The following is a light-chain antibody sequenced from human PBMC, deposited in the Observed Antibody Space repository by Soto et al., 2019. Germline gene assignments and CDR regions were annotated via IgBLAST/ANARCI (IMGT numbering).Light chain of an antibody. CDR2: KVS. CDR1: QSLVHNDGNTY. Sequence: DIVMTQPPLSSPVTLGQAASSSCRSSQSLVHNDGNTYLSWFQQRPGQPPRLLIYKVSDRFSGVPDRFSGSGAGTDLTLSISSLQAEDVAVYYCQQYYSTPWTFGQGTKVDI. J-gene: IGKJ1*01. V-gene: IGKV2-24*01. CDR3: QQYYSTPWT.